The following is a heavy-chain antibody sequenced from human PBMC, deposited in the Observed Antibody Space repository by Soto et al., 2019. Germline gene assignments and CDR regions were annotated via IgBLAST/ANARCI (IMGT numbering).Heavy chain of an antibody. Sequence: SETLSLTCAVYGGSFSGYYWSWIRQPPGKGLEWIGEINHSGSTNYNPSLKSRVTISVDTSKNQFSLKLSSVTAADTAVYYCAGRPGQQQLVNWIDPWGQATLVTVSS. CDR3: AGRPGQQQLVNWIDP. CDR2: INHSGST. V-gene: IGHV4-34*01. D-gene: IGHD6-13*01. J-gene: IGHJ5*02. CDR1: GGSFSGYY.